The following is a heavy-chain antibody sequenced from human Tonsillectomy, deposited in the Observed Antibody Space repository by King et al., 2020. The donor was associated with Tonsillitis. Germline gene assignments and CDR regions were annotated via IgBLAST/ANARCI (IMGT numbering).Heavy chain of an antibody. CDR1: GHTSTTYD. Sequence: AQLVQSGAEVKKPRASVKVSCKASGHTSTTYDINWVRQATGQGLEWMGWMNPNSGNTGYAQKFQGGVTMTRNTSISTAYMELSSLRSEDTAVYYCVRYCTSTSCYYGMDVWGQGTTVTVSS. D-gene: IGHD2-2*01. V-gene: IGHV1-8*01. CDR3: VRYCTSTSCYYGMDV. J-gene: IGHJ6*02. CDR2: MNPNSGNT.